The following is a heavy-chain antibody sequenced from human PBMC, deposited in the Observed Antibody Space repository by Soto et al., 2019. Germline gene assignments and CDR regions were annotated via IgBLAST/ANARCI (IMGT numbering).Heavy chain of an antibody. CDR3: ARIYSSGYDY. J-gene: IGHJ4*02. D-gene: IGHD6-19*01. CDR2: IIPSGGGT. V-gene: IGHV1-46*01. Sequence: ASVKVSCKASGGTFSSYTISWVRQAPGQGLEWMGRIIPSGGGTSYAQKFQGRVTMTRDKSTSTVYMELSSLRSEDTAVYYCARIYSSGYDYWGQGTLVTVSS. CDR1: GGTFSSYT.